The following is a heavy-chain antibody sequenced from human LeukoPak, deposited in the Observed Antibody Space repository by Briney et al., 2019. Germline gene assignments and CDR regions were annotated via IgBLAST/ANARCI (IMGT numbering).Heavy chain of an antibody. J-gene: IGHJ3*02. V-gene: IGHV1-46*01. CDR1: GYTFTSYY. Sequence: ASVTVSCKASGYTFTSYYMHWVRQAPGQGLGWMGIINPSGGSTSYAQKFQGRVTMTRDTSTSTVYMELSSLRSEDTAVYYCARVRRDGYNLEGAFDIWGQGTMVTVSS. CDR2: INPSGGST. D-gene: IGHD5-24*01. CDR3: ARVRRDGYNLEGAFDI.